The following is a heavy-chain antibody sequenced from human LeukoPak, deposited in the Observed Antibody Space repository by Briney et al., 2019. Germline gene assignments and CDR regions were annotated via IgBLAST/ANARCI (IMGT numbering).Heavy chain of an antibody. CDR2: ISAYNGNT. CDR3: ARGVLRYFDWLPRQVDY. Sequence: ASVKVPCKASGYTFTSYGISWVRQAPGQGLEWMGWISAYNGNTNYAQKLQGRVTMTTDTSTSTAYMELRSLRSDDTAVYYCARGVLRYFDWLPRQVDYWGQGTLVTVSS. CDR1: GYTFTSYG. D-gene: IGHD3-9*01. J-gene: IGHJ4*02. V-gene: IGHV1-18*01.